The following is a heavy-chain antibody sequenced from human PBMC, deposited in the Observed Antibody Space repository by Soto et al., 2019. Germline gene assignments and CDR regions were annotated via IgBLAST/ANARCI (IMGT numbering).Heavy chain of an antibody. Sequence: EVQLVESGGGLVKPGGSLRLSCAASGVTFSSYSMNWVRQAPGKGLEWVSSISSSSSYIYYADSVKGRFTISRDNAKNSLYRQMNGLRAEDTAVYYCAREGYNWHYKGASGGRGTLVTVSS. V-gene: IGHV3-21*01. CDR2: ISSSSSYI. CDR3: AREGYNWHYKGAS. D-gene: IGHD1-7*01. CDR1: GVTFSSYS. J-gene: IGHJ4*02.